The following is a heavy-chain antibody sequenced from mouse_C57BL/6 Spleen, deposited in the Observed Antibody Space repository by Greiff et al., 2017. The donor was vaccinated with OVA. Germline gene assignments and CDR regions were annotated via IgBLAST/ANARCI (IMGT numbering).Heavy chain of an antibody. CDR3: ARQGILAGYMDV. CDR2: ISNGGGST. Sequence: DVQLVESGGGLVQPGGSLKLSCAASGFTFSDYYMYWVRQTPEKRLEWVAYISNGGGSTYYPDTVKGRFTISRDHAKTTLYLQMSRLKSEDTAMDECARQGILAGYMDVWGKGTTVTVSA. V-gene: IGHV5-12*01. J-gene: IGHJ1*03. CDR1: GFTFSDYY.